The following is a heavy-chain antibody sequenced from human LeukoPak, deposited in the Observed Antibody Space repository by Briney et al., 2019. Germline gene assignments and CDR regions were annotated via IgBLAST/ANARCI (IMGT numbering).Heavy chain of an antibody. V-gene: IGHV1-24*01. CDR3: ATLEKDYYDSSGYLF. J-gene: IGHJ4*02. Sequence: ASVKVSCKASGYTLTELSMHWVRQAPGKGLEWMGGFDPEDGETIYAQKFQGRVTMTEDTSTDTAYMELSSLRSEDTAVYYCATLEKDYYDSSGYLFWGQGTLVTVSS. D-gene: IGHD3-22*01. CDR1: GYTLTELS. CDR2: FDPEDGET.